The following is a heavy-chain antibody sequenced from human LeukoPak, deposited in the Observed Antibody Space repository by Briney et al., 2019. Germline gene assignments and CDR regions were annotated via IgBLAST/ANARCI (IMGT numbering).Heavy chain of an antibody. D-gene: IGHD3-10*01. J-gene: IGHJ4*02. CDR3: ATTPTYYYGSGSFDY. V-gene: IGHV1-2*04. Sequence: GASVKVSCKASGYTFTGYYMHWVRQAPGQGLEWMGWINPNSGGTNYAQKFQGWVTMTRDTSISTAYMELSRLRSDDTAVYYCATTPTYYYGSGSFDYWGQGTLVTVSS. CDR1: GYTFTGYY. CDR2: INPNSGGT.